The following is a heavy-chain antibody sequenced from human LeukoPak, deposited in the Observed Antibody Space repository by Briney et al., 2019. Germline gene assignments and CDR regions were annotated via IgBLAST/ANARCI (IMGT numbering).Heavy chain of an antibody. J-gene: IGHJ5*02. D-gene: IGHD4-11*01. CDR3: AKDQQSISYSP. V-gene: IGHV3-23*01. Sequence: GGPLRLSCATSGFTFSSYAMSWVRQAPGKGLECVSTISGSGGSTYYADSVKGRFTISRDNSKNTLYLQMNSLRAEDTAIYYCAKDQQSISYSPWGQGTLVTVSS. CDR1: GFTFSSYA. CDR2: ISGSGGST.